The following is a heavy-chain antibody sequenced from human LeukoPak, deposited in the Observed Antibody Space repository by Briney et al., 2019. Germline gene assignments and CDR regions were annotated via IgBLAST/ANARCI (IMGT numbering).Heavy chain of an antibody. V-gene: IGHV3-66*01. Sequence: GGSLRPSCAASGFSVSNYMSWVRQPPGKGLEWVSVMYTGGGRYYGDSVKGRFNISRDNSKTTVFLQMNSLRVEDTALYYCTRGQAYCGADCYSDWGQGTLVTVSS. CDR2: MYTGGGR. J-gene: IGHJ4*02. CDR1: GFSVSNY. CDR3: TRGQAYCGADCYSD. D-gene: IGHD2-21*02.